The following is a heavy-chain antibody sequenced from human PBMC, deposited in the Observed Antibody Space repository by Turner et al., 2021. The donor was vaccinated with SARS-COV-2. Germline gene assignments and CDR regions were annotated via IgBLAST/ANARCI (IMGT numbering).Heavy chain of an antibody. J-gene: IGHJ4*02. CDR1: GHRSSDYY. CDR3: ARAPSQYCTYGTCYEGFFDY. V-gene: IGHV1-2*02. CDR2: INPKNVDT. D-gene: IGHD2-15*01. Sequence: QVQLVQSGSEVKRPGASVKVPCKASGHRSSDYYIHWVRQAPGQGLEWVGWINPKNVDTHFPQNFRGRVTMTRDTSISTVYMELTRLRSDDTAVYYCARAPSQYCTYGTCYEGFFDYWGQGSLVTVSS.